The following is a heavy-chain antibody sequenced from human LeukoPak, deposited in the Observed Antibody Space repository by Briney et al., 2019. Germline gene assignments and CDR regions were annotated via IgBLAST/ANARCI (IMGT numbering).Heavy chain of an antibody. CDR1: GYTFNTYG. CDR3: ARGLGSGYYYPFDY. D-gene: IGHD3-22*01. Sequence: ASVKVSCKASGYTFNTYGITWVRQAPGQGLEWMGWISGYNGKTKYAQKLQGRVTMTTDTSTSTAYMELRSLRSDDTAVYYCARGLGSGYYYPFDYWGQGTLVTVSS. CDR2: ISGYNGKT. J-gene: IGHJ4*02. V-gene: IGHV1-18*01.